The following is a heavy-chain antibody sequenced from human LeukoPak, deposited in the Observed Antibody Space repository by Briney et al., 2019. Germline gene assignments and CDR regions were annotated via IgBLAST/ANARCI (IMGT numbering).Heavy chain of an antibody. CDR1: GFTFSYYY. V-gene: IGHV3-11*01. Sequence: GGSLILSCAASGFTFSYYYMSWIRQASGKGLDLVSFISSSGSTIYYADSVKGRFTFSRDKAKNSMYLQVNSLIPKDAVVYYCARAGYSSSWYYFDYWGQGTLVTVFS. CDR2: ISSSGSTI. D-gene: IGHD6-13*01. J-gene: IGHJ4*02. CDR3: ARAGYSSSWYYFDY.